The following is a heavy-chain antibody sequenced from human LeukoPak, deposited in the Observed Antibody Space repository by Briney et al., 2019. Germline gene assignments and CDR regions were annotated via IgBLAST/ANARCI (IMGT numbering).Heavy chain of an antibody. Sequence: TASETLSLTCTVSGGSISSYYWSWIRQPPGKGLEWIGYIYYSGSTNYNPSLKSRVTISVDTSKNQFSLKLSSVTAADTAVYYCARHESYYDSSLWGQGTLVTVSS. CDR3: ARHESYYDSSL. V-gene: IGHV4-59*08. CDR2: IYYSGST. D-gene: IGHD3-22*01. CDR1: GGSISSYY. J-gene: IGHJ4*02.